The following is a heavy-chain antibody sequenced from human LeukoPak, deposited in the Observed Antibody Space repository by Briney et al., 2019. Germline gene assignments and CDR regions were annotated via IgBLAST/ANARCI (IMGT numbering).Heavy chain of an antibody. Sequence: PGGSLRLSCAASGFTFSSFAMAWVRRAQGKGLEWVSAISASGGTTHYAGSVKGRFTISRDNSKNTVNLQMDSLRAEDTAVYYCAKDYSSGWYFDYWGQGTLVTVSS. J-gene: IGHJ4*02. D-gene: IGHD6-19*01. CDR3: AKDYSSGWYFDY. CDR1: GFTFSSFA. V-gene: IGHV3-23*01. CDR2: ISASGGTT.